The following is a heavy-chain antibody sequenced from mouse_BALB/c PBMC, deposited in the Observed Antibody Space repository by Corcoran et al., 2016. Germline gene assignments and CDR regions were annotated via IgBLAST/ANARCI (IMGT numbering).Heavy chain of an antibody. J-gene: IGHJ3*01. CDR3: ARRGDGYMFAY. CDR1: GFSLSTSGMG. CDR2: IYWDDDK. V-gene: IGHV8-12*01. D-gene: IGHD2-3*01. Sequence: QVTLKESGPGILQPSQTLSLTCSFSGFSLSTSGMGVSWIRQPSGKGLEWLAHIYWDDDKRYNPSLKSRLTISKDTSRNQVFLKITSVDTADTATYYCARRGDGYMFAYWGQGTLVTVSA.